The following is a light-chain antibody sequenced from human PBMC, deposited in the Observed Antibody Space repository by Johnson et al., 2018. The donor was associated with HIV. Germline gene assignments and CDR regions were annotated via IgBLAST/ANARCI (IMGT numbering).Light chain of an antibody. CDR3: VTLGISLRTCF. J-gene: IGLJ1*01. CDR2: DNN. V-gene: IGLV1-51*01. CDR1: SSNIGNNY. Sequence: QSVLTQPPSVSAAPGQKVTISCSGSSSNIGNNYVSWYQHLPGTAPQLLIYDNNKRPSGIPDRFSGSKSGTSATLGITGLQTGDEADYYCVTLGISLRTCFCGTGTKVTVL.